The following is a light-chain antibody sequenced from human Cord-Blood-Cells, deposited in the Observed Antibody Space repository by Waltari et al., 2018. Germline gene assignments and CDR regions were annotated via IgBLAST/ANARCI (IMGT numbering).Light chain of an antibody. J-gene: IGKJ3*01. CDR1: QAISSA. CDR2: DAS. Sequence: IQLTQSPSSLSASVGDRVTITCRASQAISSALAWDEQKPGKAPKLLIYDASSLESGVASRCSGSGSGTDFTLTISSLQPEDFATYYCQQFNSYPFTFGPGTKVDIK. CDR3: QQFNSYPFT. V-gene: IGKV1-13*02.